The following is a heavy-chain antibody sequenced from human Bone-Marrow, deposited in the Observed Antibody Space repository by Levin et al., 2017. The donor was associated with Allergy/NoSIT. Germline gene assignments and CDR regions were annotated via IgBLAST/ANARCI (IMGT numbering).Heavy chain of an antibody. Sequence: LSGGSLRLSCAASGFSFGTYAMHWVRQAPGKGLEWVSAISDSSSGTYYADSVKGRFTISRDNSKNTLYLHLNSLRIEDTAVYYCAKVADFFWSGYHSWGQGALVTVSS. D-gene: IGHD3-3*01. CDR2: ISDSSSGT. CDR3: AKVADFFWSGYHS. V-gene: IGHV3-23*01. CDR1: GFSFGTYA. J-gene: IGHJ5*02.